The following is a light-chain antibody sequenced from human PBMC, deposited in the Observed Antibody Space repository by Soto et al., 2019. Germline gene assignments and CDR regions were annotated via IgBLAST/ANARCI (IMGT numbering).Light chain of an antibody. CDR2: EVS. V-gene: IGLV2-14*01. J-gene: IGLJ1*01. Sequence: QSVLTQPASVYGSPGQSITISCTGTSSDVGNYKYVSWYQQHPGKAPTLMIYEVSTRPSGVSNRFSGSKSGNTASLTISGLQSEDETDYYCFSYTSSGTYVFGNGTKVTVL. CDR1: SSDVGNYKY. CDR3: FSYTSSGTYV.